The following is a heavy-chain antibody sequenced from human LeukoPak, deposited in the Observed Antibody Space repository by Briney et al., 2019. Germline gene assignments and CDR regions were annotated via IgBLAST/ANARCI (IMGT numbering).Heavy chain of an antibody. V-gene: IGHV3-23*01. J-gene: IGHJ4*02. CDR3: AKRKTSYGSGSYSVDY. CDR1: GFTFSSDA. CDR2: ISGSGGST. Sequence: GGSLRLSCAASGFTFSSDAMSWVRQAPGKGLEWVSAISGSGGSTYYADSVKGRFTISRDNSKNTLYLQMNSLRAEDTAVYYCAKRKTSYGSGSYSVDYWGQGTLVTVSS. D-gene: IGHD3-10*01.